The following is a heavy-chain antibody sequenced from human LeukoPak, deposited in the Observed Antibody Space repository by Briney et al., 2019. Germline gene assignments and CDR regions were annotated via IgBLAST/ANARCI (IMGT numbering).Heavy chain of an antibody. CDR1: GFSLNTRGVS. CDR2: IYWDDDK. J-gene: IGHJ4*02. Sequence: ESGPTLVNPTQTLTVTCTFSGFSLNTRGVSVGWIRQPPGKALEWLALIYWDDDKRYSPSLKNRLTITKDTSKNQVVLTMTNMDPVDTATYYCAHRNSGSYYNGRDYWGQGTLVTVSS. CDR3: AHRNSGSYYNGRDY. D-gene: IGHD1-26*01. V-gene: IGHV2-5*02.